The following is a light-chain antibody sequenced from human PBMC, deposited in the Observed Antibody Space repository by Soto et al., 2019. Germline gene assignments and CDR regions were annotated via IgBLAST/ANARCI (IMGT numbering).Light chain of an antibody. CDR3: SSYASSSPFV. J-gene: IGLJ1*01. CDR2: DVS. CDR1: GSDVGGYKY. Sequence: SALTQPASVSRSPGQSITISCTGTGSDVGGYKYVSWYQQLPGKAPKLMIYDVSYRPSGVSDRFSGSKSGNTASLIISGLQAEDEADYYCSSYASSSPFVFGTGTKVTVL. V-gene: IGLV2-14*01.